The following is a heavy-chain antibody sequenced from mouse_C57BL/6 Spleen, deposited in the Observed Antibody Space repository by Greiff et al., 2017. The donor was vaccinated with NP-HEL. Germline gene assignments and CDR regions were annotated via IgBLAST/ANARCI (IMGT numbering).Heavy chain of an antibody. Sequence: EVQLVESGGGLVKPGGSLKLSCAASGFTFSSYAMSWVRQTPEKRLEWVATISDGGSYTYYPDNVKGRFTISRDNAKNNLYLQMSHLKSEDTAMYYCAREGLDYWGQGTTLTVSS. V-gene: IGHV5-4*01. CDR2: ISDGGSYT. CDR3: AREGLDY. CDR1: GFTFSSYA. J-gene: IGHJ2*01.